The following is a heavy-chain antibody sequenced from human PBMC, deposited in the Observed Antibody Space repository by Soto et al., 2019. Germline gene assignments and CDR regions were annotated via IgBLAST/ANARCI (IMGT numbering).Heavy chain of an antibody. V-gene: IGHV4-59*01. CDR2: IYYSGST. D-gene: IGHD3-9*01. CDR1: GGSISSYY. J-gene: IGHJ5*02. CDR3: ARAITIDPWLDP. Sequence: PSETLSLTCTVSGGSISSYYWSWIRQPPGKGLEWIGYIYYSGSTNYNPSLKSRVTISVDTSKNQFSLKLSSVTAADTAVYYCARAITIDPWLDPWGQGTLVTVSS.